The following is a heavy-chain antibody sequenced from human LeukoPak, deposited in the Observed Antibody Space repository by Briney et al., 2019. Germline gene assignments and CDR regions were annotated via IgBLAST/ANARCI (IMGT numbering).Heavy chain of an antibody. CDR2: IDSGGST. D-gene: IGHD1-1*01. CDR1: GFIVSSNY. Sequence: GGSLRLSCAASGFIVSSNYMSWVRQAPGKGLEWVSVIDSGGSTYYADSVKGRFTISRHNSNNTLYLQMNSLRPEDTAVYYWARLGSASFDYWGQGTLVTVSS. V-gene: IGHV3-53*04. J-gene: IGHJ4*02. CDR3: ARLGSASFDY.